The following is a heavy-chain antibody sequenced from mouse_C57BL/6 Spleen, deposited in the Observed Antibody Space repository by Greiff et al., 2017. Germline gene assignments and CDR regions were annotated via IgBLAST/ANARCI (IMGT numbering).Heavy chain of an antibody. Sequence: EVQLQQSGPELVKPGASVKISCKASGYSFTGYYMNWVKQSPEKSLEWIGEINPSTGGTTYNQKFKAKATLTVDKSSSTAYMQLKSLTSEDSAVYYCARRDDYYYFGYWGKGTTLTVSS. CDR2: INPSTGGT. CDR3: ARRDDYYYFGY. CDR1: GYSFTGYY. J-gene: IGHJ2*01. D-gene: IGHD2-4*01. V-gene: IGHV1-42*01.